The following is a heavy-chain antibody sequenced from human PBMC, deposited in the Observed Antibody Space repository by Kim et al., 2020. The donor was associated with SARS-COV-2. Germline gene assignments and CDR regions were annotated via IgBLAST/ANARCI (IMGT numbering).Heavy chain of an antibody. CDR3: ARDRTEVGGYYFDY. Sequence: AHKFQGRVTMTRDTSISTAYMELSRLRSDDTAVYYCARDRTEVGGYYFDYWGQGTLVTVSS. V-gene: IGHV1-2*07. D-gene: IGHD3-16*01. J-gene: IGHJ4*02.